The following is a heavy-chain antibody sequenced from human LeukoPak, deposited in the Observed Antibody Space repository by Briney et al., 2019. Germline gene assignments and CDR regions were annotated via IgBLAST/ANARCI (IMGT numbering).Heavy chain of an antibody. CDR1: GVSISSSNSY. CDR3: ARQTGSGLFILP. J-gene: IGHJ4*02. D-gene: IGHD3/OR15-3a*01. Sequence: SETLSLTCTVSGVSISSSNSYWGWIRQPPGKGLEWIGSIYYSGNTYYNASLKSQVSISTDTSKNQCSLRLTSVTAADTAVYYCARQTGSGLFILPGGQGTLVTVSS. V-gene: IGHV4-39*01. CDR2: IYYSGNT.